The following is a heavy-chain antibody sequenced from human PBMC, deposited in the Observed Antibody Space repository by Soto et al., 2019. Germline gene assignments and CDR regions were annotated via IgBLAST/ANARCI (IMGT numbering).Heavy chain of an antibody. CDR3: ASYYYDSSGWFDP. D-gene: IGHD3-22*01. CDR2: SYYSGTT. Sequence: PSETLSLTCTVSGAPISGPSYYWTWIRQPPGKGLEWIGSSYYSGTTYFNPSLKSRVTISVDTSKNQFSLKLSSVTAADTAVYYCASYYYDSSGWFDPWGQGTLVTVSS. J-gene: IGHJ5*02. CDR1: GAPISGPSYY. V-gene: IGHV4-39*01.